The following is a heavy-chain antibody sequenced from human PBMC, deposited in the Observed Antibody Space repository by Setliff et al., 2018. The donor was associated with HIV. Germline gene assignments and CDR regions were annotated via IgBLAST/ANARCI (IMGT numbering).Heavy chain of an antibody. CDR2: IYYRSKWYS. D-gene: IGHD3-22*01. CDR3: ARDCDPSRYYYLSLFDF. CDR1: GDSVLSSRAA. J-gene: IGHJ4*02. V-gene: IGHV6-1*01. Sequence: PSQTLSLTCAISGDSVLSSRAAWNWIRQSPSGGLEWLGRIYYRSKWYSEYAVSVKSRLTIKPDTLENRFSLQLSSVTPEDTAVXXXARDCDPSRYYYLSLFDFWGQGTPVTDSS.